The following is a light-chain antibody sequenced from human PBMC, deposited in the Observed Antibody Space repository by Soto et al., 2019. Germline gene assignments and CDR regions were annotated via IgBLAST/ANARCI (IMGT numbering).Light chain of an antibody. CDR1: NIGSKS. CDR3: HVWDDSEHYV. V-gene: IGLV3-21*02. J-gene: IGLJ1*01. Sequence: SSELTQPPSVSVAPGQTAIITCGEKNIGSKSVHWYQQKPGQGPVLVVYDDSDRPSRIPERFSGSKSGKVATLTISSVEAGDEADYYCHVWDDSEHYVFGSGTKLTVL. CDR2: DDS.